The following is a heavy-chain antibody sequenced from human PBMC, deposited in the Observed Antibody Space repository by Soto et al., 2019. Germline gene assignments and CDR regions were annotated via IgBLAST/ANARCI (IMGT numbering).Heavy chain of an antibody. CDR1: GYTFTSYA. CDR2: INAGNGNT. D-gene: IGHD3-22*01. J-gene: IGHJ6*02. CDR3: ARVDYYDSSGQDYYYYYGMDV. V-gene: IGHV1-3*01. Sequence: QVPLVQSGAEVKKPGASVKVSCKASGYTFTSYAMHWVRQAPGQRLEWMGWINAGNGNTKYSQKFQGRVTITRDTSASTAYMELSSLRSEDTAVYYCARVDYYDSSGQDYYYYYGMDVWGQGTTVTVSS.